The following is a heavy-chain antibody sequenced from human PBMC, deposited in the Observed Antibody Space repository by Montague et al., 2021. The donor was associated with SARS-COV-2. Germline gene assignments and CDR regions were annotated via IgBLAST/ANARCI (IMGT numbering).Heavy chain of an antibody. Sequence: SETLSLTCAVYGGSFSGYYWSWIRQPPGKGLEWIGEINHSGSTNFNPSLKSRLTISVDTSENQFSLKMTSVTASDTAVYCCARHRANAGSFDIWGQGTMVTVSS. CDR2: INHSGST. D-gene: IGHD1-1*01. CDR1: GGSFSGYY. J-gene: IGHJ3*02. V-gene: IGHV4-34*01. CDR3: ARHRANAGSFDI.